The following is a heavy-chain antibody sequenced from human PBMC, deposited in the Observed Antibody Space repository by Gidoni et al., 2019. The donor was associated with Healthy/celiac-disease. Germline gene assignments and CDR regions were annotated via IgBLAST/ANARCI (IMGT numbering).Heavy chain of an antibody. CDR1: GFTFGDYA. CDR3: TRVIPQNSSGHTGPANWFDP. CDR2: IRSKAYGGTT. D-gene: IGHD6-19*01. J-gene: IGHJ5*02. V-gene: IGHV3-49*03. Sequence: EVQLVESGGGLVQPGRSLRLSCTASGFTFGDYAMSWFRQAPGKGLEWVGFIRSKAYGGTTEYAASVKGRFTISRDDSKSIAYLQMNSLKTEDTAVYYCTRVIPQNSSGHTGPANWFDPWGQGTLVTVSS.